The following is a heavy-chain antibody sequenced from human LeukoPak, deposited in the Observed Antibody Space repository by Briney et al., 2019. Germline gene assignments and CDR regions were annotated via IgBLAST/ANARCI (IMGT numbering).Heavy chain of an antibody. CDR1: GLTFSTSG. J-gene: IGHJ4*02. D-gene: IGHD6-19*01. V-gene: IGHV3-30*02. CDR3: AREGGTVVAGTLDH. Sequence: GGSLRLSCAASGLTFSTSGMHWVRQAPGKGLEWLTFIQYDESTKYYADSVKGRFTISRDNSKNTLYLQMNSPRAEDTAVYHCAREGGTVVAGTLDHWGQGTPVTVSS. CDR2: IQYDESTK.